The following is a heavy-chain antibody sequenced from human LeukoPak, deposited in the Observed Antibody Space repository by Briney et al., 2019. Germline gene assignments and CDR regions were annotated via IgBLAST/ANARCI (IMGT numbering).Heavy chain of an antibody. D-gene: IGHD4-17*01. Sequence: GGSLRLSCAASGFTFSSFGLHWVRQAPGKGLEWVALIRSDGSSKNYADSVKGRFTISRDTSKNTVHLQMNNLRAEDTAVYYCAKWSGDYPSYYLDYWGQGTLVTVSS. J-gene: IGHJ4*02. V-gene: IGHV3-30*02. CDR3: AKWSGDYPSYYLDY. CDR1: GFTFSSFG. CDR2: IRSDGSSK.